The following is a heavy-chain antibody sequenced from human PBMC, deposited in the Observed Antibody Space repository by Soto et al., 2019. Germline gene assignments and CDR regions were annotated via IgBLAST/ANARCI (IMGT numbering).Heavy chain of an antibody. CDR2: MNQDGSGK. D-gene: IGHD2-8*02. CDR3: VGDILAPGSFVYFDY. V-gene: IGHV3-7*05. CDR1: GFTFSSYY. J-gene: IGHJ4*02. Sequence: EVQLVESGGGLVQPGGSLRLSCAASGFTFSSYYMTWVRQAPGEGLEWVANMNQDGSGKYYVDSVKSRFTISRDNAENSLYLELSSLRADDTAVYYCVGDILAPGSFVYFDYWGQGTLVTVSS.